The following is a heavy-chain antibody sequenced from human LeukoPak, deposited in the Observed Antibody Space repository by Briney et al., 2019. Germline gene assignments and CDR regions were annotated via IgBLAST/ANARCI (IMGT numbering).Heavy chain of an antibody. CDR1: GYTFTGYY. CDR3: ARSGSGNYRWFDP. V-gene: IGHV1-2*02. J-gene: IGHJ5*02. CDR2: INPNSGGT. Sequence: ASVKVSCKASGYTFTGYYMHWVRQAPGQGLEWMGWINPNSGGTNYAQKLQGRVTMTRDTSISTAYMELSRLRSDDTAVYYCARSGSGNYRWFDPWGQGTLVTVSS. D-gene: IGHD3-10*01.